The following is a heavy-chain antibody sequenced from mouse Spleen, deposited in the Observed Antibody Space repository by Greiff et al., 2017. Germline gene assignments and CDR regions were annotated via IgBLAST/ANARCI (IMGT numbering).Heavy chain of an antibody. CDR2: INPNYGTT. J-gene: IGHJ4*01. CDR1: GYSFTDYN. Sequence: VQLQQSGPELVKPGASVKISCKASGYSFTDYNMNWVKQSNGKSLEWIGVINPNYGTTSYNQKFKGKATLTVDQSSSTAYMQLNSLTSEDSAVYYCASYYYGSSDYYAMDYWGQGTSVTVSS. D-gene: IGHD1-1*01. CDR3: ASYYYGSSDYYAMDY. V-gene: IGHV1-39*01.